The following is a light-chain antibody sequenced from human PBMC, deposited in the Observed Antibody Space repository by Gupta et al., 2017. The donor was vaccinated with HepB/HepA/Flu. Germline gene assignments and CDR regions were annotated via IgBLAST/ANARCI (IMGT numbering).Light chain of an antibody. V-gene: IGKV1-5*03. J-gene: IGKJ1*01. CDR3: QQDNTSPST. CDR1: QSISSW. Sequence: DIQMTQSPSTLSASVGDRVTITCRASQSISSWLAWYQQKPGKAPKLLIYKASRVESGVPSRFSGSGSRTXFTLTIXSLQPDDFATYYSQQDNTSPSTFGXATKVQIK. CDR2: KAS.